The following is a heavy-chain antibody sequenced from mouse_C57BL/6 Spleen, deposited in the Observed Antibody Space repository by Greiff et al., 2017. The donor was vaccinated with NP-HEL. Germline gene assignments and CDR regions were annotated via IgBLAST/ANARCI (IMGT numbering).Heavy chain of an antibody. J-gene: IGHJ1*03. Sequence: EVKVVESGGGLVKPGGSLKLSCAASGFTFSDYGMHWVRQAPEKGLEWVAYISSGSSTIYYADTVKGRFTISRDNAKNTLFLQMTSLRSEDTAMYYCARCNELGGYFDVWGTGTTVTVSS. CDR1: GFTFSDYG. CDR2: ISSGSSTI. CDR3: ARCNELGGYFDV. V-gene: IGHV5-17*01.